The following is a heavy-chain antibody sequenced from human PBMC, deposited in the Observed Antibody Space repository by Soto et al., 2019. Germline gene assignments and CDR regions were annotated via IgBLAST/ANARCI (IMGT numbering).Heavy chain of an antibody. CDR2: INHSGRT. CDR3: ARLAGYCSGTSCYGYYGMDV. Sequence: SETLSLTCAVYGGSVSGYYWSWIRQPPGKGLEWIGEINHSGRTYYSPSLESRVTISVDTSKNQFSLKVSSVTAADTAVFYCARLAGYCSGTSCYGYYGMDVWGQGTTVTVSS. D-gene: IGHD2-2*01. CDR1: GGSVSGYY. J-gene: IGHJ6*02. V-gene: IGHV4-34*01.